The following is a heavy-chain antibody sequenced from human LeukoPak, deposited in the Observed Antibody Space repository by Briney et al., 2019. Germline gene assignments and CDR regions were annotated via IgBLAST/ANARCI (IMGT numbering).Heavy chain of an antibody. J-gene: IGHJ4*02. CDR1: GFIFSDYY. Sequence: GGSLRLSCAASGFIFSDYYMSWIRQAPGKGLEWVANIKQDGSEKYYVDSVKGRFAISRDNAKNSLYLQMNSLRAEDTAVYYCARGREFAYWGQGTLVTVSS. CDR3: ARGREFAY. V-gene: IGHV3-7*01. CDR2: IKQDGSEK.